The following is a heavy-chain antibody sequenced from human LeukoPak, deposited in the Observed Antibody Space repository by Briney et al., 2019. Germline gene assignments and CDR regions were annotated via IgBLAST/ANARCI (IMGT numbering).Heavy chain of an antibody. D-gene: IGHD3-22*01. CDR3: AREDFSYYYDSSGYFSR. CDR2: IYSGGST. J-gene: IGHJ4*02. Sequence: GGSLRLSSAASGFTVSSNYMSWVRQAPGKGLEWVSVIYSGGSTYYADSVKGRFTISRDNSKNTLYLQMNSLRAEDTAVYYCAREDFSYYYDSSGYFSRWGQGTLVTVSS. V-gene: IGHV3-53*01. CDR1: GFTVSSNY.